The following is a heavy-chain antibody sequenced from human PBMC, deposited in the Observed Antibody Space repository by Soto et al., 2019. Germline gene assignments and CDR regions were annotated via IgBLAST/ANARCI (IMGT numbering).Heavy chain of an antibody. CDR2: ISYDGSNK. J-gene: IGHJ6*02. Sequence: GGSLRLSCAASGFTFSSYGMHWVRQAPGKGLEWVAVISYDGSNKYYADSVKGRFTISRDNSKNTLYLQMNSLRAEDTAVYYCAKDFSTPLISSDHYGMDVWGQGTTVTVSS. CDR3: AKDFSTPLISSDHYGMDV. CDR1: GFTFSSYG. V-gene: IGHV3-30*18. D-gene: IGHD3-10*01.